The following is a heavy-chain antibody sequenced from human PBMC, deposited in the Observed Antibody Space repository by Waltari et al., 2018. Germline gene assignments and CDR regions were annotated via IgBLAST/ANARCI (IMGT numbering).Heavy chain of an antibody. J-gene: IGHJ6*03. Sequence: QVQLVQSGAEVKKPGSSVKVSCKASGGTFSSYAISWVRQAPGQGLEWMGGIIPFLGIATYAQKFQGRVTITADKSTSTAYMELSSLRSEDTAVYYFARRTEVATIPYYYYYYMDVWGKGTTVTVSS. CDR2: IIPFLGIA. CDR1: GGTFSSYA. V-gene: IGHV1-69*10. D-gene: IGHD5-12*01. CDR3: ARRTEVATIPYYYYYYMDV.